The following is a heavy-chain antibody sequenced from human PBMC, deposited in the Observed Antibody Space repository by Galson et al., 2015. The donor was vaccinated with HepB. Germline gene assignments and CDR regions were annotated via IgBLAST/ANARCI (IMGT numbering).Heavy chain of an antibody. J-gene: IGHJ4*02. V-gene: IGHV1-3*01. Sequence: SVKVSCKASGYTFTSYAMHWVRQAPGQRLEWMGCINAGNGNTKYSQKFQGRVTITRDTSASTAYMELSSLRSEDTAVYYCARVFDYYDSSGYYHLPFFDYWGQGTLVTVSS. CDR2: INAGNGNT. CDR3: ARVFDYYDSSGYYHLPFFDY. D-gene: IGHD3-22*01. CDR1: GYTFTSYA.